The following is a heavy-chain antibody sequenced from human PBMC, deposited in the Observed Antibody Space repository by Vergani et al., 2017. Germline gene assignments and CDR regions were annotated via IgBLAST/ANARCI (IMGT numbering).Heavy chain of an antibody. CDR3: ARGRQWRLTEYLYGMDV. D-gene: IGHD6-19*01. V-gene: IGHV7-4-1*02. Sequence: VQLVESGGGLVQPGGSLRLSCAASGFTFTNYPLIWVRQAPGQGLEFMGWINTNSGNPTYAPGFTGRFVFSLDTSVSTAYLQISGLKAEDSAVYYCARGRQWRLTEYLYGMDVWGQGTTVTVSS. CDR2: INTNSGNP. J-gene: IGHJ6*02. CDR1: GFTFTNYP.